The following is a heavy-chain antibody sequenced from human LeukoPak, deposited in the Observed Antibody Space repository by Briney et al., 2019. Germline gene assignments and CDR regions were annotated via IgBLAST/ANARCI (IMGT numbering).Heavy chain of an antibody. D-gene: IGHD5-18*01. J-gene: IGHJ4*02. CDR3: AKARGAMVTGDY. Sequence: PGGSLRLSCAASGFTVSSNYMTWVRQAPGKGLEWVSVIYSGGSTYYADSVKGRFTISRDDSKNTLYLQMNSLRAEDTAVYYCAKARGAMVTGDYWGQGTLVTVSS. CDR1: GFTVSSNY. V-gene: IGHV3-53*01. CDR2: IYSGGST.